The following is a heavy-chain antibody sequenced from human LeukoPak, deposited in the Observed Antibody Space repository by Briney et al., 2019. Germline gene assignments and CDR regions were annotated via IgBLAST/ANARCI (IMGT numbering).Heavy chain of an antibody. CDR3: ARDRDLPGALELDVVVPAAATDAFDI. V-gene: IGHV1-18*04. CDR2: ISAYNGNT. Sequence: ASVKVSCKASGYTFTSYGISWVRQAPGQGLEWMGWISAYNGNTNYAQKLQGRVTMTADTSTSTAYMELRSLRSDDTAVYYCARDRDLPGALELDVVVPAAATDAFDIWGQGTMVTVSS. D-gene: IGHD2-2*01. J-gene: IGHJ3*02. CDR1: GYTFTSYG.